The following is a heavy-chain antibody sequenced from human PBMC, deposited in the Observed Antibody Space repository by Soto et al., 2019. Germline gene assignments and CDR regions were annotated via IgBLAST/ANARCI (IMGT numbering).Heavy chain of an antibody. Sequence: GASVKVSCKASGYTFTSYYMHWVRQAPGQGLEWMGIINPSGGSTSYAQKFQGRVTMTRDTSTSTVYMELSSLRSEDTAVYYCARVYYYDSSGYPWYYGMDVWGQGTTVTVSS. J-gene: IGHJ6*02. D-gene: IGHD3-22*01. CDR3: ARVYYYDSSGYPWYYGMDV. V-gene: IGHV1-46*03. CDR2: INPSGGST. CDR1: GYTFTSYY.